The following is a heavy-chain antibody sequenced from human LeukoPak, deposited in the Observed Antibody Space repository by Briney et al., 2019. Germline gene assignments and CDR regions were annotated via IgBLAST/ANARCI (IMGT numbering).Heavy chain of an antibody. D-gene: IGHD6-13*01. J-gene: IGHJ4*02. CDR3: ASPRASSRVDFDY. Sequence: GGSLRLSCAASGFTFSSYAMSWVRQAPGKGLEWVSAISGSGGSTYYADSVKGRFTISRDNSKNTLYLQMNSLRAEDTAVYYCASPRASSRVDFDYWGQETLVTVSS. V-gene: IGHV3-23*01. CDR1: GFTFSSYA. CDR2: ISGSGGST.